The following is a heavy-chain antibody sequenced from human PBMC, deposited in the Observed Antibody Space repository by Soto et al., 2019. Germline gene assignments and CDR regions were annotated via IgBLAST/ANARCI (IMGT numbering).Heavy chain of an antibody. V-gene: IGHV4-31*03. CDR3: ARVGLDILGAAGGDYFDY. J-gene: IGHJ4*02. Sequence: QVQLQESGPGLVKPSQTLSLTCTVSGGSINSGDYYWSWIRQHPGRGLEWIGYIYDSGSTYYNPSLKSRVSISVDTSKNQFSLKLSSVTAADTAVYYCARVGLDILGAAGGDYFDYWGQGTLVTVSS. CDR2: IYDSGST. CDR1: GGSINSGDYY. D-gene: IGHD1-26*01.